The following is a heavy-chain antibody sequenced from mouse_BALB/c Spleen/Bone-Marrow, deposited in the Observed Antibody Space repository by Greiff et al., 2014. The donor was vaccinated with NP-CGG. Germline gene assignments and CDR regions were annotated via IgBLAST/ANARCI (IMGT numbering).Heavy chain of an antibody. D-gene: IGHD1-1*01. CDR2: ILPGSGST. CDR1: GYTFSSYW. Sequence: QVQLQHPGAELMKPGASVKISCKATGYTFSSYWIEWVKQRPGHGLEWIGEILPGSGSTNYNEKFKGKATFTADTSSNTAYMQLSSLTSEDSAVYYCAREDGLWYFDVWGAGTTVTVSS. J-gene: IGHJ1*01. V-gene: IGHV1-9*01. CDR3: AREDGLWYFDV.